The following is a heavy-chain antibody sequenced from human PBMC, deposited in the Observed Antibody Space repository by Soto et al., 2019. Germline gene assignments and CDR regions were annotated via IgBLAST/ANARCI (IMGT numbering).Heavy chain of an antibody. CDR3: HVGISDAFDF. V-gene: IGHV3-7*01. J-gene: IGHJ3*01. Sequence: TGGSLRLSCAASGFTFSSYWMSWVRQAPGKGLEWVAHIKQDGSEKYYADSVKGRFIISRDNAKNSLYLQMSSLRAEDTAVYYCHVGISDAFDFWGLGTMVTVS. D-gene: IGHD1-26*01. CDR1: GFTFSSYW. CDR2: IKQDGSEK.